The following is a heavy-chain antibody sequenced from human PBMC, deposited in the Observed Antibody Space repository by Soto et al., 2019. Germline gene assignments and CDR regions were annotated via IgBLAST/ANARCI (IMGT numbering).Heavy chain of an antibody. D-gene: IGHD3-9*01. CDR1: GGTFGRYT. J-gene: IGHJ4*02. Sequence: QVQLVQSGAQVKKPGSSVKVSCTASGGTFGRYTISWVRQAPGQGLEWMGGIIPVLGNANLAQKFQDRVIFTADESTSTAYMELSSLRSEDTAVYYCARGSDILTGTNAPFAHWRQGTLVTVSS. CDR2: IIPVLGNA. V-gene: IGHV1-69*01. CDR3: ARGSDILTGTNAPFAH.